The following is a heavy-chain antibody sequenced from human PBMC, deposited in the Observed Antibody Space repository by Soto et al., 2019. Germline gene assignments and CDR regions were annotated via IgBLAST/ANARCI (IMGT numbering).Heavy chain of an antibody. D-gene: IGHD3-10*01. CDR3: ARGAFDYGSGRDYNTPFDY. J-gene: IGHJ4*02. CDR2: IGLYIHNT. CDR1: GYIFTSYG. Sequence: ASVKVSCKASGYIFTSYGINWVRQAPGQGLEWMGWIGLYIHNTNYAQKFQGRVTMTTDTSTSTVYMELRSLTSDDTAVYYCARGAFDYGSGRDYNTPFDYWGQGTLVTVSS. V-gene: IGHV1-18*04.